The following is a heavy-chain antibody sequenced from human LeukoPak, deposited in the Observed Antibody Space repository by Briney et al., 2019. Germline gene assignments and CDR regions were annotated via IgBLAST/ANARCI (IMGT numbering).Heavy chain of an antibody. CDR2: INYSRST. CDR3: AGTTVGFDF. J-gene: IGHJ4*02. Sequence: SETLSLTCSVSGGSIGGSSYYWVWIRQPPGKGLEWIGSINYSRSTYYNSSLKSRVSMSVETSKNQFSLKLSSVTAADTAMYYCAGTTVGFDFWGQGTLVTVSS. CDR1: GGSIGGSSYY. V-gene: IGHV4-39*01. D-gene: IGHD4-11*01.